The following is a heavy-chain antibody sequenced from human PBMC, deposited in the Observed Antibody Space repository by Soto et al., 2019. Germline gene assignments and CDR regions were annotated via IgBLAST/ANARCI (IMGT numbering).Heavy chain of an antibody. V-gene: IGHV5-51*01. D-gene: IGHD2-8*01. CDR2: IYPDDSDT. CDR1: GYSFSTYW. Sequence: PGESLKISCKASGYSFSTYWIGWVRQMPGKGLEWMGIIYPDDSDTRYSPSFQGQVTISVDKSITTAYLQWSSLKASDTAMYYCARRQCGNGVCYFSDHWGQGTLVTVSS. J-gene: IGHJ5*02. CDR3: ARRQCGNGVCYFSDH.